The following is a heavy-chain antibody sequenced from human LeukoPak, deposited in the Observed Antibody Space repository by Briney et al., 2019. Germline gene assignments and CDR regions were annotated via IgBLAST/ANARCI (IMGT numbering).Heavy chain of an antibody. CDR2: INPNSGGT. CDR1: GYTFTGYY. CDR3: ATFAAVAGTGHNWFDP. D-gene: IGHD6-19*01. V-gene: IGHV1-2*02. J-gene: IGHJ5*02. Sequence: ASVKVSCKASGYTFTGYYMHWLRQAPGQGLEWMGWINPNSGGTNFAQKFQGRVTMTEDTSTDTAYMELSSLRSEDTAVYYCATFAAVAGTGHNWFDPWGQGTLVTVSS.